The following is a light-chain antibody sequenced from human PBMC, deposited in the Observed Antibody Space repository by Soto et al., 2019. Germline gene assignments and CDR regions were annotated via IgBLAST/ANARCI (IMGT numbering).Light chain of an antibody. CDR2: DAS. CDR3: EQYGSSPLT. CDR1: QNVNSDY. Sequence: EIVLTQSPGTLSLSPGERATLSCRASQNVNSDYLAWYQQKPGQAPRLLISDASNRAAGIPDRFSGSGSGTDFTLTISRLEPEDSAVYFCEQYGSSPLTCGPGTKVDIK. V-gene: IGKV3-20*01. J-gene: IGKJ3*01.